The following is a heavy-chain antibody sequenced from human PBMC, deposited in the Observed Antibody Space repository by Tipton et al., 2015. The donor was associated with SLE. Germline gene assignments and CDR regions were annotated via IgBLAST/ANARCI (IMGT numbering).Heavy chain of an antibody. CDR1: GGSISSGGYS. J-gene: IGHJ2*01. CDR3: ARGRWVAAAVTKYFDL. D-gene: IGHD6-13*01. V-gene: IGHV4-30-2*01. CDR2: INHSGST. Sequence: LRLSCAVSGGSISSGGYSWSWIRQPPGKGLEWIGEINHSGSTNYNPSLKSRATISVDTSKNQFSLKLSSVTAADTAVYYCARGRWVAAAVTKYFDLWGRGTLVTVSS.